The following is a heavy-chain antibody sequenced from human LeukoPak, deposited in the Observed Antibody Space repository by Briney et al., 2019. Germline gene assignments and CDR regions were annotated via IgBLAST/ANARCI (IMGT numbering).Heavy chain of an antibody. CDR3: ARSYNEFYGMDV. J-gene: IGHJ6*02. D-gene: IGHD5-24*01. CDR1: GNTITSYY. CDR2: INPSGGSQ. Sequence: ASVKVSRKASGNTITSYYMHWVRQAPGQGLEWMGIINPSGGSQSYAQKFRGRVTMTRDTSTSTVYMELSSLRSEDTAVYYCARSYNEFYGMDVWGRGTTVTVAS. V-gene: IGHV1-46*01.